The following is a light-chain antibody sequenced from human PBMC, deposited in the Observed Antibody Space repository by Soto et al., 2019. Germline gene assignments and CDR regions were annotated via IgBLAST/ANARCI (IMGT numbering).Light chain of an antibody. J-gene: IGKJ1*01. Sequence: DIQMTQSPSTLSASVGDRVTITCRASHSISSWLTWYQQKPGKAPKLIIYDASSLESGVPSRFSGSGSGTEFTLTISSLQPEDFATYYCQQYNRYSRTYGQGTKVDIK. CDR3: QQYNRYSRT. CDR1: HSISSW. CDR2: DAS. V-gene: IGKV1-5*01.